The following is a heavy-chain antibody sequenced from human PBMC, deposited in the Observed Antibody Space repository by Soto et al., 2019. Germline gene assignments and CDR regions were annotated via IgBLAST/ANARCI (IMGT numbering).Heavy chain of an antibody. D-gene: IGHD3-3*01. CDR3: VRAYYDFWSGYYNWFDP. CDR1: GGSISSGGYY. J-gene: IGHJ5*02. V-gene: IGHV4-31*03. CDR2: IYYSGST. Sequence: QVQLQESGPGLVKPSQTLSLTCTVSGGSISSGGYYWSWIRQHPGKGLEWIGYIYYSGSTYYNPSLKSRVTISVDTSKNQFSLKLSSVTAADTAMYYCVRAYYDFWSGYYNWFDPWGQGTLVTVSS.